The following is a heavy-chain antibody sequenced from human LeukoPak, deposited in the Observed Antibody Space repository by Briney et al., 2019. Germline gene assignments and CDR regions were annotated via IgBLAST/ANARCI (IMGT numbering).Heavy chain of an antibody. CDR3: ARVGSSGCIDY. D-gene: IGHD6-19*01. J-gene: IGHJ4*02. Sequence: RPSETLSLTCAVYGGSFSGYYWSWIRQPPGKGLEWIGEINHSGSTNYNPSLKSRVTISVDTSKNQFSLKLSSVTAADTAVYYCARVGSSGCIDYWGQGTLVTVSS. V-gene: IGHV4-34*01. CDR1: GGSFSGYY. CDR2: INHSGST.